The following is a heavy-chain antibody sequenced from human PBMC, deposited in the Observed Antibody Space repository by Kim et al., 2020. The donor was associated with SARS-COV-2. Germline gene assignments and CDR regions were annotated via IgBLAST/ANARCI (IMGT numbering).Heavy chain of an antibody. CDR1: GGSISSSSYY. D-gene: IGHD3-16*02. CDR3: ARVRFYGRLGELSLSTPED. J-gene: IGHJ4*02. V-gene: IGHV4-39*07. CDR2: IYYSGST. Sequence: SETLSLTCTVSGGSISSSSYYWGWIRQPPGKGLEWIGSIYYSGSTYYNPSLKSRVTISVDTSKNQFSLKLSSVTAADTAVYYCARVRFYGRLGELSLSTPEDWGQGTLVTVSS.